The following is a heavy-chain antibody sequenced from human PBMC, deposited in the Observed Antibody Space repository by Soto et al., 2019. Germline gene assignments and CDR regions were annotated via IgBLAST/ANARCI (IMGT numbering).Heavy chain of an antibody. CDR1: GGSISASSYY. CDR2: IYYSGTT. Sequence: PSETLSLTCTVSGGSISASSYYWGWIRQPPGKGLEWIGTIYYSGTTYYNPSLKSRVTISVDTSKNQVSLKLSFVTAAHPALHYCARLYYYDSSGYYPTLTFDPWGQGTLVTVSS. J-gene: IGHJ5*02. CDR3: ARLYYYDSSGYYPTLTFDP. V-gene: IGHV4-39*01. D-gene: IGHD3-22*01.